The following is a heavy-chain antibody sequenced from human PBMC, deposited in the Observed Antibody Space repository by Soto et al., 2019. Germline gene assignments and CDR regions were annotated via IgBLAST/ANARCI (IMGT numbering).Heavy chain of an antibody. V-gene: IGHV3-23*01. CDR3: AKDHQQLLDYSFDS. CDR1: GFTFSSYA. J-gene: IGHJ4*02. CDR2: ISGSGGST. Sequence: EVQLLESGGGLVQPGGSLRLSCAASGFTFSSYAMSWVRQAPGKGLEWVSAISGSGGSTYYADSVKGRFTISRDNSKNTLYLQMNALRPEDTPVYSCAKDHQQLLDYSFDSWGQGTLVTVSS. D-gene: IGHD6-13*01.